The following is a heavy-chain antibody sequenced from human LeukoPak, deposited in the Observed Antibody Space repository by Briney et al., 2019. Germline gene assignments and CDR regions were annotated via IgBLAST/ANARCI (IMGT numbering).Heavy chain of an antibody. Sequence: PSETLSLTCTVSGGSISSYYGSWIRQSPGKGLEWIGYIDYSGSTRYNPSLESRVTISVDTSKNQISLELSSVTAADTALYYCARHSTSDSGGSLPFDSWGQETLVTVSS. J-gene: IGHJ4*02. CDR3: ARHSTSDSGGSLPFDS. CDR1: GGSISSYY. CDR2: IDYSGST. V-gene: IGHV4-59*08. D-gene: IGHD3-22*01.